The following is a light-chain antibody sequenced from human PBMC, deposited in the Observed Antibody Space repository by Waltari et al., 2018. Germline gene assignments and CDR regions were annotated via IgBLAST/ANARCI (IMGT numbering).Light chain of an antibody. V-gene: IGKV3-20*01. CDR1: QSVSRS. J-gene: IGKJ1*01. Sequence: EIVLTQSPGTLSLSPGERATLSCRASQSVSRSLAWYQQEPGQAPSLLIYGASSRATGVPDRFSGSGSGTDFSLTISRLEPEDFAVYYCQHYVRLPVTFGQGTKVEIK. CDR3: QHYVRLPVT. CDR2: GAS.